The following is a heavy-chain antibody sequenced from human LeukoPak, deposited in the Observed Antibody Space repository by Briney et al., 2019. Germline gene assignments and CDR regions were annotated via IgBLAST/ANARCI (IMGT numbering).Heavy chain of an antibody. CDR2: IYYSGST. V-gene: IGHV4-59*01. CDR3: ARDGGYSSGWYEET. CDR1: GGSISSYY. J-gene: IGHJ4*02. D-gene: IGHD6-19*01. Sequence: PSETLPLTCTVSGGSISSYYWSWIRQPPGKGLEWIGYIYYSGSTNYNPSLKSRVTISVDTSKNQFSLKLSSVTAADTAVYYCARDGGYSSGWYEETWGQGTLVTVSS.